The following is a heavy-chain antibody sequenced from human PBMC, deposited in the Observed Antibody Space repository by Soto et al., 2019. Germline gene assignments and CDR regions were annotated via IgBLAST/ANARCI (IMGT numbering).Heavy chain of an antibody. V-gene: IGHV3-33*01. J-gene: IGHJ4*02. D-gene: IGHD4-17*01. CDR3: ASLQTSYGGLYYFDY. Sequence: PGGSLRLSCAASGFTCSSYGMHWVRQAPGKGLEWVAVIWYDGSNKYYADSVKGRFTISRDNSKNTLYLQMNSLRAEDTAVYYCASLQTSYGGLYYFDYWGQGTLVTVSS. CDR2: IWYDGSNK. CDR1: GFTCSSYG.